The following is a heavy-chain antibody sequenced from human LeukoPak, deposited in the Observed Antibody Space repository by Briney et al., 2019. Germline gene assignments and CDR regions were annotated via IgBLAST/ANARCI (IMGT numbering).Heavy chain of an antibody. CDR2: IYWDDDK. CDR1: GFSLTTSGVG. J-gene: IGHJ4*02. Sequence: SGPTLVKPTQTLTLTCTFSGFSLTTSGVGVGWIRQPPGKALEWLALIYWDDDKRYSPSLKSRLTITKDTSKNQVVLRMTNMDPVDTATYYCAHNRDDCSGGIFYFIAYDYWGQGTLVTVSS. CDR3: AHNRDDCSGGIFYFIAYDY. V-gene: IGHV2-5*02. D-gene: IGHD2-15*01.